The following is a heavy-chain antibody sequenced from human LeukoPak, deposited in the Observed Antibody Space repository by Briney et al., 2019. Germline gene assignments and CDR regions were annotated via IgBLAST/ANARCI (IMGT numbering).Heavy chain of an antibody. J-gene: IGHJ4*02. V-gene: IGHV4-59*08. D-gene: IGHD1-26*01. CDR2: MYYSGST. CDR1: GGSISSYF. Sequence: SETRSLTCTVSGGSISSYFWSWIRQPPGKGLEWIGYMYYSGSTNYNPSLKSRVTISVDTSKNQFSLKLSSVTAADTAVYYCARRRVGTSHFDYWGQGNVVTVSS. CDR3: ARRRVGTSHFDY.